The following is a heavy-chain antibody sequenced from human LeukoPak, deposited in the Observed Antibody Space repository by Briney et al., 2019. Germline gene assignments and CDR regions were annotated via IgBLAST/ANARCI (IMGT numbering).Heavy chain of an antibody. Sequence: PSETLSLTCAVYGGSFSGYYWSWIRQPPGKGLEWIGEINHSGSTNYNPSLKSRVTISVDKSKNQFSLKLSSVTAADTAVYYCARDGGLNIDYWGQGTLVTVSS. CDR3: ARDGGLNIDY. CDR2: INHSGST. D-gene: IGHD3-16*01. V-gene: IGHV4-34*01. CDR1: GGSFSGYY. J-gene: IGHJ4*02.